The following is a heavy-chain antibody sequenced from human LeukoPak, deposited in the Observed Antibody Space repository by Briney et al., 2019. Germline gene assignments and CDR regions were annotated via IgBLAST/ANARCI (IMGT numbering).Heavy chain of an antibody. J-gene: IGHJ4*02. CDR2: INSDGSST. V-gene: IGHV3-74*01. D-gene: IGHD6-19*01. CDR1: GFTFSSYW. CDR3: ARSALEYSSGWSFDY. Sequence: GGSLRLSCAASGFTFSSYWMHWVRQAPGKGLVWVSRINSDGSSTSYADSVKGRFTISRDNAKNTLYLQMNSLRAEDTAVYYCARSALEYSSGWSFDYWGQGTLVTVSS.